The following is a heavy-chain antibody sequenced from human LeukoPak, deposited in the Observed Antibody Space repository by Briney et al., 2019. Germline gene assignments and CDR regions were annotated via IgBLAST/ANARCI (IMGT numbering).Heavy chain of an antibody. J-gene: IGHJ4*02. V-gene: IGHV3-73*01. D-gene: IGHD3-9*01. CDR1: GFIFSASA. CDR3: TRLDDFLTGFDC. CDR2: IKTRPDNYAT. Sequence: PGGSLRLSCAASGFIFSASAIHWVRQPSGKGLEWVGRIKTRPDNYATAFAASVKGSFTISRDDSKNTAYLQMDSLKTEDTAVYYCTRLDDFLTGFDCWGQGTLVTVSS.